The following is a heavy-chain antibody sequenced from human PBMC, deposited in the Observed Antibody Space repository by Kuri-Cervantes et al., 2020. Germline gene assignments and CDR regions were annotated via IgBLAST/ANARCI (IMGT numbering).Heavy chain of an antibody. CDR1: GFTFSSYG. V-gene: IGHV3-33*08. CDR2: IWYDGSNK. J-gene: IGHJ6*02. Sequence: GESLKISCAASGFTFSSYGMHWGRQAPGKGLEWVSVIWYDGSNKYYADSVKGRFTISRDNAKNSLYLQMNSLRDEDTAVYYCARDRDGGSGGNTPEYYYGMDVWGQGTTVTVSS. D-gene: IGHD2-15*01. CDR3: ARDRDGGSGGNTPEYYYGMDV.